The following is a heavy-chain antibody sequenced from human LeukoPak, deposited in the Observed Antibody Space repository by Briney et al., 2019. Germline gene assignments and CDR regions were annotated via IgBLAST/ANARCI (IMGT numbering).Heavy chain of an antibody. Sequence: SVKVSCKASGYTFTSYGISWVRQAPGQGLEWMGGIIPIFGTANYAQKFQGRVTITADKSTSTAYMELSSLRSEDTAVYYCATHDDILTGPAYYYYYYYMDVWGKGTTVTVSS. CDR1: GYTFTSYG. CDR2: IIPIFGTA. D-gene: IGHD3-9*01. CDR3: ATHDDILTGPAYYYYYYYMDV. J-gene: IGHJ6*03. V-gene: IGHV1-69*06.